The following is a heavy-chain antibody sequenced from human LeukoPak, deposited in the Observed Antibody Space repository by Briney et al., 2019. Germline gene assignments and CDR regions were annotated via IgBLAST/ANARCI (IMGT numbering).Heavy chain of an antibody. D-gene: IGHD6-19*01. CDR1: GGFLSGYY. J-gene: IGHJ4*02. CDR3: ARELYGAVAGYYFDY. Sequence: SEPVSLLCAVYGGFLSGYYGSWLRESPGKALEWIGEINHSGSTKFNRFLEGRVNISVGTSKNQFSLKLSSVTAADAAVYYCARELYGAVAGYYFDYWGQGTLVTVSS. CDR2: INHSGST. V-gene: IGHV4-34*01.